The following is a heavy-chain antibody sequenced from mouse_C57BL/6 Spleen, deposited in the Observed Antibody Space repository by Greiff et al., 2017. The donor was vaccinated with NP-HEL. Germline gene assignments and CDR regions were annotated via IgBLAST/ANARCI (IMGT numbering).Heavy chain of an antibody. D-gene: IGHD1-2*01. CDR2: IDPENGDT. Sequence: VQLKQSGAELVRPGASVKLSCTASGFDIKDDYMHWVKQRPEQGLEWIGWIDPENGDTEYASKFQGKATITADTSSNTAYLQLSSLTSEDTAVYYCTIRYYGHDYWGQGTTLTVSS. J-gene: IGHJ2*01. CDR3: TIRYYGHDY. CDR1: GFDIKDDY. V-gene: IGHV14-4*01.